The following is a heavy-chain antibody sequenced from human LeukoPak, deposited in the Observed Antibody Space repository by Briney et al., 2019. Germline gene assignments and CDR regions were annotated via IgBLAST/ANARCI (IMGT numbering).Heavy chain of an antibody. J-gene: IGHJ4*02. Sequence: SVKVSCKASGGTFSSYAISWVRRAPGQGLEWMGGIIPIFGTANYAQKFQGRVTITADKSTSTAYMELSSLRSEDTAVYYCARSDIVATGHYFDYWGQGTLVTVSS. V-gene: IGHV1-69*06. CDR1: GGTFSSYA. CDR3: ARSDIVATGHYFDY. D-gene: IGHD5-12*01. CDR2: IIPIFGTA.